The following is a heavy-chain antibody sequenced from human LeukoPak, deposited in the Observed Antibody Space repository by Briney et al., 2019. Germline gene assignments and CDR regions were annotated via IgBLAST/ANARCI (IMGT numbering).Heavy chain of an antibody. V-gene: IGHV3-30-3*01. J-gene: IGHJ6*02. CDR2: ISYDGSNK. CDR3: AREPIVVVITSYYYYGMDV. CDR1: GFTFSIYA. D-gene: IGHD3-22*01. Sequence: PGRSLRLSCAASGFTFSIYAMHWVRQAPGKGLEWVALISYDGSNKYYADSVKGRFTISRDNSKNTLYLQMNSLRAEDTAVYYCAREPIVVVITSYYYYGMDVWGQGTTVTVSS.